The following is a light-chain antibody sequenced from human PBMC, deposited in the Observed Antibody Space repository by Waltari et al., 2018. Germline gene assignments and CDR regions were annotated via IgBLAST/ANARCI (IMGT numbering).Light chain of an antibody. CDR1: SFNIGYNF. CDR2: RND. J-gene: IGLJ2*01. V-gene: IGLV1-47*01. CDR3: AAWDGSVSAHVV. Sequence: QSVLTQPPSASGLPGQRVIISCSGTSFNIGYNFLFWYHQNPGAAPKLLIYRNDRRPTGGPALFSGSKSGTSASLAISWLRSEDEGDYYCAAWDGSVSAHVVFGGGTSVTVL.